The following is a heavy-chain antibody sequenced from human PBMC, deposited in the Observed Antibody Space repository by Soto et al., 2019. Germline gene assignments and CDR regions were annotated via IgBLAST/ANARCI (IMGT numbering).Heavy chain of an antibody. J-gene: IGHJ4*02. Sequence: QVQLVQSGTEVKEPGSSVKVSCKASGGTFGSYSISWVRQAPGQGLEWMGGIIGIFGTSNYSQKFQGRVTITADKSTSTAYMALSSLRSEDTAVYYCARQQGTAAANDYWGQGTLVTVS. V-gene: IGHV1-69*06. D-gene: IGHD6-13*01. CDR2: IIGIFGTS. CDR1: GGTFGSYS. CDR3: ARQQGTAAANDY.